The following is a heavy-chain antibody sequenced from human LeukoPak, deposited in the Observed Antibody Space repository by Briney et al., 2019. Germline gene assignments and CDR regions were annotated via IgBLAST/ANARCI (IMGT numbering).Heavy chain of an antibody. CDR1: GFTFSSYW. J-gene: IGHJ5*02. D-gene: IGHD2-2*01. Sequence: PGGSLRLSCAASGFTFSSYWMSWVRQAPGKGLEWVANIKQDGSEKYYVDSVKGRFTISRDNAKNSLYLQMNSLRAEDTAVYYCARTPLGYCSSTSCPNWFDPWGQGTLVTISS. CDR3: ARTPLGYCSSTSCPNWFDP. V-gene: IGHV3-7*01. CDR2: IKQDGSEK.